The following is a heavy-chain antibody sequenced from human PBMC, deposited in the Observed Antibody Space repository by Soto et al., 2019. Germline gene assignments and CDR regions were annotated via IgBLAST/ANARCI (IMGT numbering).Heavy chain of an antibody. CDR3: VKGGGNNYWDCFGP. J-gene: IGHJ5*02. CDR1: GFSVSRYA. D-gene: IGHD1-1*01. Sequence: EVQLVESGGGLVQPGGSLRLSCSASGFSVSRYAMHWVRQAPGKGLEYVSGISIDGGSSNGGTTYYADSVKGRFTISRDNSKNTLYLQMGSLRAEDTAVYYCVKGGGNNYWDCFGPWGRGTLVTVSS. CDR2: ISIDGGSSNGGTT. V-gene: IGHV3-64D*08.